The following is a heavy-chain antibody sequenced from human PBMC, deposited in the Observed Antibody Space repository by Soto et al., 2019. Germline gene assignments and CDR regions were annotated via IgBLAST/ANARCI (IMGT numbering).Heavy chain of an antibody. Sequence: QITLKESGPTLVKPTQTLTLTCTFSGFSLSTTGVGVGWIRQPPGKALEWLALIYLDDDKRYNPSLNSRLTITKDTSKNQVVLAMTNMEPVDTATFYCVQSRCGGDCLQSYSSHSYCGLDVWGQGTTVTVSS. D-gene: IGHD2-21*02. CDR1: GFSLSTTGVG. CDR2: IYLDDDK. CDR3: VQSRCGGDCLQSYSSHSYCGLDV. J-gene: IGHJ6*02. V-gene: IGHV2-5*02.